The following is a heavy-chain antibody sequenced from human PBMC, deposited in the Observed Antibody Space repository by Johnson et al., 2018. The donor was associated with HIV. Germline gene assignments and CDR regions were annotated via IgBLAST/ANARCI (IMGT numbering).Heavy chain of an antibody. CDR3: ARPSVITTLTTTPWAFDI. Sequence: QVQLVESGGGVVQPGRSLRLSCAASGFTFSSNAMHWVRQSPGKGLEWGSSMRVIDGSTYYADSVKGRFTISRDNSKSTLYMQMNSLRAEDTAIYYCARPSVITTLTTTPWAFDIWGQGTMVTVSS. CDR1: GFTFSSNA. J-gene: IGHJ3*02. V-gene: IGHV3-NL1*01. CDR2: MRVIDGST. D-gene: IGHD4-17*01.